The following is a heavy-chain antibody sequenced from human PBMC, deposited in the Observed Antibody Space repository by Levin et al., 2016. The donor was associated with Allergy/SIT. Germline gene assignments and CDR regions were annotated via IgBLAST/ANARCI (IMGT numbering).Heavy chain of an antibody. CDR3: ARQIGLRLGELSP. Sequence: SETLSLTCTVSGGSISSSSYYWGWIRQPPGKGLEWIGSIYYSGSTYYNPSLKSRVTISVDTSKNQFSLKLSSVTAADTAVYYCARQIGLRLGELSPWGQGTLVTVSS. J-gene: IGHJ4*02. CDR1: GGSISSSSYY. V-gene: IGHV4-39*01. D-gene: IGHD3-16*02. CDR2: IYYSGST.